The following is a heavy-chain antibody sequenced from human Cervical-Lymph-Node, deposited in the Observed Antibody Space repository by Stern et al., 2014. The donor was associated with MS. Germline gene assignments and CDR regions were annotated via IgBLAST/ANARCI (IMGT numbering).Heavy chain of an antibody. V-gene: IGHV1-69*01. CDR1: GGNFSNYV. CDR2: IFPIYGIA. J-gene: IGHJ6*02. CDR3: ARTSSTSSSDYFYYGLDV. D-gene: IGHD6-13*01. Sequence: QVQLVQSGAEVKKPGSSVRVSCKASGGNFSNYVISWVRQAPGHGLEWMGGIFPIYGIATDSQKFQCRVTITADESTTTSYMELSNMRSEDTAVYYCARTSSTSSSDYFYYGLDVWGQGTTVTVSS.